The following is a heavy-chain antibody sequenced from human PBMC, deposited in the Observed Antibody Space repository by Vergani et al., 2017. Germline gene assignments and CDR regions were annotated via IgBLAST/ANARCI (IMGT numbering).Heavy chain of an antibody. CDR1: GFTFSSYA. J-gene: IGHJ6*02. Sequence: EVQLLESGGGLVQPGGSLRLSCAASGFTFSSYAMSWVRQAPGKGLEWVSAISGSGGSTYYADSVKGRFTISRDNSKNSLYLQMNSLRTEDTALYYCAKDINGWPEYYYYYYGMDVWGQGTTVTVSS. D-gene: IGHD6-19*01. CDR2: ISGSGGST. V-gene: IGHV3-23*01. CDR3: AKDINGWPEYYYYYYGMDV.